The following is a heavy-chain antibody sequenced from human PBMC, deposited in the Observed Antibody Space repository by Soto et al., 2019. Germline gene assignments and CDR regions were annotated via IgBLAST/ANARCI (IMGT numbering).Heavy chain of an antibody. CDR1: GFTFSIYG. D-gene: IGHD2-15*01. Sequence: QVQLVESGGGVVQPGRSLRLSCAASGFTFSIYGMHWVRQAPGKGLEWVAIAWFDGSIEYYADSVNGRFTISRDNSKNTLYLQMNSLRAEDTAVYYCARDNHLGYCSGGSCYGLDSWGQGTLVTVSS. V-gene: IGHV3-33*01. CDR3: ARDNHLGYCSGGSCYGLDS. J-gene: IGHJ5*01. CDR2: AWFDGSIE.